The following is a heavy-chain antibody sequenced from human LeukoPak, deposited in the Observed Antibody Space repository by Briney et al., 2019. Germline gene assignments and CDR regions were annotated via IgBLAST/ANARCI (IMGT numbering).Heavy chain of an antibody. CDR3: AKDYYDSSGYYLYNWFDP. J-gene: IGHJ5*02. D-gene: IGHD3-22*01. CDR1: GFTFSSYA. CDR2: ISGSGGST. V-gene: IGHV3-23*01. Sequence: GRSLRLSCAASGFTFSSYAMSWVRQAPGKGLEWVSAISGSGGSTYYADSVKGRFTISRDNSKNTLYLQMNSLRAEDTAVYYCAKDYYDSSGYYLYNWFDPWGQGTLVTVSS.